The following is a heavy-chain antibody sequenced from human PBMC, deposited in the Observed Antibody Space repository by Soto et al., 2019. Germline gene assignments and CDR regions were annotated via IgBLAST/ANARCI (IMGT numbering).Heavy chain of an antibody. J-gene: IGHJ4*02. V-gene: IGHV1-69*13. D-gene: IGHD1-26*01. CDR3: ARDLRSGSYFDY. CDR1: GGTFSSYA. Sequence: EASVKVSCKASGGTFSSYAISWVRQAPGQGLEWMGGIIPIFGTANYAQKFQGRVTITADESTSTAYMELSSLRSEDTAVYYCARDLRSGSYFDYWGQGTLVTVSS. CDR2: IIPIFGTA.